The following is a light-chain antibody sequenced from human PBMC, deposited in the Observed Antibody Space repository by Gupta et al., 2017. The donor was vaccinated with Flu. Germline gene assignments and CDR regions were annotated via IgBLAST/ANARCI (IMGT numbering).Light chain of an antibody. CDR1: QTVSTSY. CDR3: HQYVSSPG. Sequence: EIVLTQSPGTLSLSPGERATLSCRASQTVSTSYLAWYQQKPGQAPRLLIYGASIRAPGIPDRFSGSGSGTDFTLTISRLEPEDFAVYYCHQYVSSPGFGQGTKVKI. V-gene: IGKV3-20*01. J-gene: IGKJ1*01. CDR2: GAS.